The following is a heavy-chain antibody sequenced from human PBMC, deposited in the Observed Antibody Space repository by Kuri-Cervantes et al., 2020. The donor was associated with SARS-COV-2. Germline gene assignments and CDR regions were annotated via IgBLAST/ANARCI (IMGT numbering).Heavy chain of an antibody. V-gene: IGHV1-18*04. J-gene: IGHJ4*02. CDR1: GYTFTTYA. Sequence: ASVTVSCKASGYTFTTYAISWVRQAPGQGLEWMGWIGAYNGNTNYAQKLQGRVTITTETSTSTAYMELRSLRSDDTAVYYCARDDTFGGVIAHYWGQGTLVTVSS. CDR3: ARDDTFGGVIAHY. D-gene: IGHD3-16*02. CDR2: IGAYNGNT.